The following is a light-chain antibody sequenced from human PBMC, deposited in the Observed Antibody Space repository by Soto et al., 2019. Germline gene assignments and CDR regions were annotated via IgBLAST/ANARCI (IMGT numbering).Light chain of an antibody. V-gene: IGKV3D-20*02. Sequence: ENVLTQSPGTLSLSLGERVTLSCRASRSLSSSSLAWYQQKPGQAPRLLIYDASNRATGIPARFSGSGSGTDFTLTISSLEPEDFALYYCQQRNNWPITFGQGTRLEIK. CDR1: RSLSSSS. CDR3: QQRNNWPIT. J-gene: IGKJ5*01. CDR2: DAS.